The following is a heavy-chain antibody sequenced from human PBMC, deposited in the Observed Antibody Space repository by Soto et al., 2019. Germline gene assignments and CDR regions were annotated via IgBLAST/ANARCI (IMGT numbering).Heavy chain of an antibody. CDR1: GGTFSSYA. Sequence: SVKVSCKASGGTFSSYAISWVRQAPGQGLEWMGGIIPIFGTANYAQKFQGRVTITADESTSTAYMELSSLRSEDTAVYYCARAEEWLLRYYYYYGMDVWGQGTTVTVS. D-gene: IGHD3-3*01. CDR2: IIPIFGTA. J-gene: IGHJ6*02. CDR3: ARAEEWLLRYYYYYGMDV. V-gene: IGHV1-69*13.